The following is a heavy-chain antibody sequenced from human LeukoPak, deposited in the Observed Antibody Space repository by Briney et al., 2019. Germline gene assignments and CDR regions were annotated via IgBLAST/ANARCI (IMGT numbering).Heavy chain of an antibody. Sequence: SEPLSLTCTVSGGSISSSTYYWGWIRQPPGKGLEWIGSIYYSGSTYYNPSLKSRVTISLDTSKNQFSLRLSSVTAADTAVYYCARDYITMVRGVIIAVDAFDIWGQGTMVTVSS. CDR1: GGSISSSTYY. J-gene: IGHJ3*02. D-gene: IGHD3-10*01. CDR3: ARDYITMVRGVIIAVDAFDI. V-gene: IGHV4-39*07. CDR2: IYYSGST.